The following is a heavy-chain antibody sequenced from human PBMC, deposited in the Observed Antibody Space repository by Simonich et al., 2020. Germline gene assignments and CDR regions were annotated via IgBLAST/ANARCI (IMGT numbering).Heavy chain of an antibody. J-gene: IGHJ6*02. V-gene: IGHV3-21*01. CDR1: GFTFSSYS. CDR2: ISSSSSYI. Sequence: EVQLVESGGGLVKPGGSLRLSCAASGFTFSSYSMNWVRQAPGKGLEGVSTISSSSSYIYYADSVKGRFNRSRDNAKNSLYLQMNSLRAEDTAVYYCARWIAVAGTGAYGMDVWGQGTTVTVSS. D-gene: IGHD6-19*01. CDR3: ARWIAVAGTGAYGMDV.